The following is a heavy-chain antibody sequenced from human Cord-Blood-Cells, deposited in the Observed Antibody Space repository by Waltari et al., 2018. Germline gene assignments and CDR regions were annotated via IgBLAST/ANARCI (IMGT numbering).Heavy chain of an antibody. CDR1: GYTFTSYD. D-gene: IGHD3-3*01. CDR2: MNPNSGNT. Sequence: QVQLVQSGAEVKKPGASVKFSCKASGYTFTSYDINWVRQATGQGLEWMGWMNPNSGNTGYAKKVQGRVTITRNPSISTAYMELSSLRSEDTAVYYCARGLEWSFFDPWGQGTLVTVSS. J-gene: IGHJ5*02. CDR3: ARGLEWSFFDP. V-gene: IGHV1-8*03.